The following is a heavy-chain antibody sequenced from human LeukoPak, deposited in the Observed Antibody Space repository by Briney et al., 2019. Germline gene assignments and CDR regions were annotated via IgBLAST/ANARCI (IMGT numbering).Heavy chain of an antibody. CDR1: GVTFSRYG. CDR2: ISHDGGNE. D-gene: IGHD4-11*01. CDR3: AKDSSTSNPYYGLGV. V-gene: IGHV3-30-3*01. J-gene: IGHJ6*02. Sequence: GGSLRLPCLASGVTFSRYGMHWVRQAPGKGLEWVAVISHDGGNEYYADSVKGRFTISRDNSKNTLYLQMDSLRAEDTAVYYCAKDSSTSNPYYGLGVWGQGTTVTVSS.